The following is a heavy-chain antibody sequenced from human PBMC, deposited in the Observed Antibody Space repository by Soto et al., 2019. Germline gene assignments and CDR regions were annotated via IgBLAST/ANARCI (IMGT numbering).Heavy chain of an antibody. Sequence: LSLSWAASGFTVSTNYMTWVRQAPGKGLEWVSSIYSGGSTYYADSVRGRFTISRDNAKNTLYLQMNSLGTEDTAVYYCARDSHSPGRLDSRGQRTPVTV. CDR1: GFTVSTNY. D-gene: IGHD2-21*01. V-gene: IGHV3-53*01. CDR3: ARDSHSPGRLDS. J-gene: IGHJ6*01. CDR2: IYSGGST.